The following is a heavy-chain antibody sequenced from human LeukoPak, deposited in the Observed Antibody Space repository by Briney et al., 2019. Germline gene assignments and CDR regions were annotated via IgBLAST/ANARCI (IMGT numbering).Heavy chain of an antibody. Sequence: PSETLSLTCTVSGGSISSGSYYWSWIRQPAGKGLEWIGRIYTSGSTNYNPSLKSRVTISVDTSKNQFSLKLSSVTAADTAVYYCARSSSTHGRGEWLFDYWGQGTLVTVSS. D-gene: IGHD3-3*01. CDR2: IYTSGST. CDR3: ARSSSTHGRGEWLFDY. CDR1: GGSISSGSYY. J-gene: IGHJ4*02. V-gene: IGHV4-61*02.